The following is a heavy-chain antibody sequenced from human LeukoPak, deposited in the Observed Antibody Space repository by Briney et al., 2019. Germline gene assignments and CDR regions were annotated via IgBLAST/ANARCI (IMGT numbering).Heavy chain of an antibody. J-gene: IGHJ4*02. CDR2: IIPIFGTA. D-gene: IGHD2-21*02. Sequence: ASVKVSCKASGGTFSSYAISWVRQAPGQGLEWMGGIIPIFGTANYAQKFQGRVTITADESTSTAYMVLSSLRSEDTAVYYCARDLLAYCGGDCYSPIDYWGQGTLVTVSS. CDR1: GGTFSSYA. CDR3: ARDLLAYCGGDCYSPIDY. V-gene: IGHV1-69*13.